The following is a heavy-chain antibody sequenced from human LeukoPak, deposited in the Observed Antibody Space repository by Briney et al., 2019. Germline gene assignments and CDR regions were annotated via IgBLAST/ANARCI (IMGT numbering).Heavy chain of an antibody. D-gene: IGHD3-22*01. Sequence: PGGSLRLSCAASGFTFSSYAMSWVRQAPGKGLEWVSAISGSGGSTYYADSVKGRFTISRDNSKNTLYLQMNSLRAEDTAVYYCAQDYYDSRVYSAPTAVRAVWGQGTRVTVSS. CDR3: AQDYYDSRVYSAPTAVRAV. V-gene: IGHV3-23*01. J-gene: IGHJ6*02. CDR1: GFTFSSYA. CDR2: ISGSGGST.